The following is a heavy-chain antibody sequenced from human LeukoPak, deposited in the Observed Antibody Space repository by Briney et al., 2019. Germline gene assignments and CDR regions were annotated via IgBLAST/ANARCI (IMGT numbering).Heavy chain of an antibody. J-gene: IGHJ3*02. V-gene: IGHV3-7*01. CDR3: AGRDNWNYLSAFDI. CDR1: GFTFSSYW. Sequence: GGSLRLSCAASGFTFSSYWMSWVRQAPGKGLGWVANIKQDGSEKYYVDFVKGRFTISRDNAKNSLYLQMNSLRAEDTAVYYCAGRDNWNYLSAFDIWGQGTMVTVSS. D-gene: IGHD1-7*01. CDR2: IKQDGSEK.